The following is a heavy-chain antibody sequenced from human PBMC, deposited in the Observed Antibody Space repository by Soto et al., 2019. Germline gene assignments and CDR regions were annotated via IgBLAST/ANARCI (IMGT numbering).Heavy chain of an antibody. CDR2: IYYSGST. CDR3: ARDGSGSTVGGMDV. J-gene: IGHJ6*02. V-gene: IGHV4-30-4*01. D-gene: IGHD3-10*01. CDR1: GGSISSGDYY. Sequence: QVQLQESGPGLVKPSQTLSLTCTVSGGSISSGDYYWSWIRQPPGKGLEWIGYIYYSGSTYYNPSLKSRVTRSVDTSKNQFSLKLSAVTAADTAVYYCARDGSGSTVGGMDVWGQGTTVTVSS.